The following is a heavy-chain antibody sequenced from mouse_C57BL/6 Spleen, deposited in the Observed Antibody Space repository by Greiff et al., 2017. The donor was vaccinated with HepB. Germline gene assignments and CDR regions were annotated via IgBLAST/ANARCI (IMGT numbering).Heavy chain of an antibody. V-gene: IGHV1-82*01. D-gene: IGHD1-1*01. CDR2: IYPGDGDT. CDR3: ARRLYGSSYFDY. Sequence: VQRMESGPELVKPGASVKISCKASGYAFSSSWMNWVKQRPGKGLEWIGRIYPGDGDTNYNGKFKGKATLTADKSSSTAYMQLSSLTSEDSAVYFCARRLYGSSYFDYWGQGTTLTVSS. J-gene: IGHJ2*01. CDR1: GYAFSSSW.